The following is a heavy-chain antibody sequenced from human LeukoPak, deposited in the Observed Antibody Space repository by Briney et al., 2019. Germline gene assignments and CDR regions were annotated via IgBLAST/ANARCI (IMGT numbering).Heavy chain of an antibody. Sequence: QPGGSLRLSCAASGFTFSGYGMHWVRQAPGKGLEGVAFIRDDVSNKYYAASVKGRFTISRDNSKNTLYLQMNSLRAEDTAVYYCAKDRSTVTTGYFDYWGQGTLVTVSS. CDR1: GFTFSGYG. D-gene: IGHD4-17*01. CDR3: AKDRSTVTTGYFDY. J-gene: IGHJ4*02. V-gene: IGHV3-30*02. CDR2: IRDDVSNK.